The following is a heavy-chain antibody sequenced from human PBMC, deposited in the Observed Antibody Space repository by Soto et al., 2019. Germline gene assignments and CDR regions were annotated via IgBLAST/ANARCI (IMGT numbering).Heavy chain of an antibody. J-gene: IGHJ4*02. D-gene: IGHD2-2*01. V-gene: IGHV4-59*13. Sequence: QVQLQESGPGLVKPSETLSLTCTVSGDSIRNVYWSWIRQPPGKGLEWIGFIYHSGNAKYNPSLKSRVAMSVDSSKNQISLSLNSVTAADSAVYFCARAHAPTLPFDSWGQGTLVNVSS. CDR1: GDSIRNVY. CDR2: IYHSGNA. CDR3: ARAHAPTLPFDS.